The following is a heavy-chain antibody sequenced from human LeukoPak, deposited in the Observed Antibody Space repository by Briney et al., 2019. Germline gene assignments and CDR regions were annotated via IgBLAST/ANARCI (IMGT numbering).Heavy chain of an antibody. CDR1: GGTFSSYA. CDR3: ARGYYYGSGSYYNPPGGYYYYYMDV. V-gene: IGHV1-69*13. D-gene: IGHD3-10*01. J-gene: IGHJ6*03. CDR2: IIPIFGTA. Sequence: SVKVSCKASGGTFSSYAISWVRQAPGQGLEWMGGIIPIFGTANYAQEFQGRVTITADESTSTAYMELGSLRSEDTAVYYCARGYYYGSGSYYNPPGGYYYYYMDVWGKGTTVTVSS.